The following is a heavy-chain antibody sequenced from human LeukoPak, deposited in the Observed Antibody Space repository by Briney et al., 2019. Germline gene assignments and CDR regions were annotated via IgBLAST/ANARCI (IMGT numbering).Heavy chain of an antibody. Sequence: PGGSLRLSCAASGFTFSSYGMHWVRQAPGKGLEWVAVISYDGSNKYYADSVKGRFTISRDNSKNTLYLQMNSLRAEDTAVYYCAKDHQLWPDNWGQGTLVTVSS. CDR3: AKDHQLWPDN. CDR1: GFTFSSYG. J-gene: IGHJ4*02. D-gene: IGHD5-18*01. CDR2: ISYDGSNK. V-gene: IGHV3-30*18.